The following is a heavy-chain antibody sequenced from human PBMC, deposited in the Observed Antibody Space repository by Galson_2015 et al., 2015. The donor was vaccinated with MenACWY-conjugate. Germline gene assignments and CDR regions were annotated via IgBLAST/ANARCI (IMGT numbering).Heavy chain of an antibody. CDR1: GFTFNNYW. Sequence: SLRLSCAASGFTFNNYWMHWVRQPPGKGREWISYIKADGSFSNYADSVKGRFTISTDNAKNMVYLQMDGLGDEDTAVYFCARDNNWSLDSWGQGTLVTVSS. CDR3: ARDNNWSLDS. D-gene: IGHD1-1*01. J-gene: IGHJ4*02. V-gene: IGHV3-74*01. CDR2: IKADGSFS.